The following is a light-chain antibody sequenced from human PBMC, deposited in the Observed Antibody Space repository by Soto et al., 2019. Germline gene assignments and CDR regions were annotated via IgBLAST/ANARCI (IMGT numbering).Light chain of an antibody. CDR1: STDVGGYDY. Sequence: QSVLAHPSSVSGSPGQSITICCTGTSTDVGGYDYVSWDQHHSGKTPKLLIYELTNQPSGISDRFSGAKSVNTASLTISGLQAEDASDYFCGSYSSPDTPAMFRTGPKVTVL. J-gene: IGLJ1*01. CDR3: GSYSSPDTPAM. CDR2: ELT. V-gene: IGLV2-14*01.